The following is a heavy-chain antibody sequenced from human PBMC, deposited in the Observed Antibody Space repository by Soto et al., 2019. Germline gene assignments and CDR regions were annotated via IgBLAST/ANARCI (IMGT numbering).Heavy chain of an antibody. J-gene: IGHJ4*02. CDR2: ISYSDGS. CDR1: GGSISSRGSMSGRSFY. D-gene: IGHD4-17*01. Sequence: SETLSLTCTASGGSISSRGSMSGRSFYWGWMRQPPGKGLEWIASISYSDGSFYNSSLKSRLTISVDTSKNQFSLNLSSVTAADTAVYFCARRVTVTKNYFDHWGQGTLVTVSS. V-gene: IGHV4-39*01. CDR3: ARRVTVTKNYFDH.